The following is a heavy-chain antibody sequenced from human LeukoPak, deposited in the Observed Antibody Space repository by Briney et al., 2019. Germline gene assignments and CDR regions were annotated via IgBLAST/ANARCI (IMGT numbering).Heavy chain of an antibody. D-gene: IGHD2-2*01. CDR3: ARGRGTTSSKFDY. CDR2: INPNNGGT. J-gene: IGHJ4*02. CDR1: GYTFTGYY. Sequence: ASVKVSCKASGYTFTGYYMHWVRQAPGQGLGWMGWINPNNGGTNYAQKFQGRVTMTRDTSISTAYMELSRLTSDDTAVYYCARGRGTTSSKFDYWGQGTLVTVSS. V-gene: IGHV1-2*02.